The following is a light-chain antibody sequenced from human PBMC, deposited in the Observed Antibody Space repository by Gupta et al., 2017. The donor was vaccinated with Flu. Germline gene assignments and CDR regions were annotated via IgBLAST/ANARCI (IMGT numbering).Light chain of an antibody. CDR3: VLYMGSGISV. CDR1: SGSVSTRYY. CDR2: STN. V-gene: IGLV8-61*01. Sequence: QTVVTQEPSFSVSPGGTVTLTCGLSSGSVSTRYYPSWYQQTPGQAPRTLISSTNIRSSGVPDRFSGSILGNKAALTITGAQADDESDYYCVLYMGSGISVFGGGTKLTVL. J-gene: IGLJ3*02.